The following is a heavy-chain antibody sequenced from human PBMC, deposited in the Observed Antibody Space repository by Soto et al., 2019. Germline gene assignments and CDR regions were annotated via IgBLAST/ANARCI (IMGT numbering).Heavy chain of an antibody. Sequence: GGSLRLSCAASGFTFSDYYMSWIRQAPGKGLEWVSYISSSSSYTNYADSVKGRFTISRDNAKNSLYLQMNSLRAEDTAVYYCARDRYYDILTGPYFHWGQGTLVTVSS. CDR2: ISSSSSYT. D-gene: IGHD3-9*01. J-gene: IGHJ4*02. CDR1: GFTFSDYY. V-gene: IGHV3-11*05. CDR3: ARDRYYDILTGPYFH.